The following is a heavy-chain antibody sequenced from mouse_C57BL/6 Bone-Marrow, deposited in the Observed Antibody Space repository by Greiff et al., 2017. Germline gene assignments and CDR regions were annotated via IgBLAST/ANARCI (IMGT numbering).Heavy chain of an antibody. Sequence: QVQLQQSGPELVKPGASVKISCKASGYAFSSSWMNWVKQRPGKGLEWIGRIYPGDGDTNYNGKFKGKATLTADKSSSTAYMQLSSLTSEDSAVYYCAGGWLLRGYYAMGCWGHGASVTVS. CDR2: IYPGDGDT. D-gene: IGHD2-3*01. J-gene: IGHJ4*01. CDR1: GYAFSSSW. CDR3: AGGWLLRGYYAMGC. V-gene: IGHV1-82*01.